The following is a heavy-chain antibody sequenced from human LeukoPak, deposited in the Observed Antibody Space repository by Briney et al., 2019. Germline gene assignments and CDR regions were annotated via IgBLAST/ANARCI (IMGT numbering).Heavy chain of an antibody. CDR3: ARHLAAAGPDNYYFDY. D-gene: IGHD6-13*01. CDR2: IYYSGST. Sequence: SETLFLTCTVSGGSISSSSYYWGWIRQPPGKGLEWIGSIYYSGSTYYNPSLKSRVTISVDTSKNQFSLKLSSVTAADTAVYYCARHLAAAGPDNYYFDYWGQGTLVTVSS. J-gene: IGHJ4*02. V-gene: IGHV4-39*01. CDR1: GGSISSSSYY.